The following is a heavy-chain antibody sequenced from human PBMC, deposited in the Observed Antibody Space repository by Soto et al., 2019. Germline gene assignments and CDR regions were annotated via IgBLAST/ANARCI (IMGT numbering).Heavy chain of an antibody. CDR2: VYDSGST. Sequence: SETMSSTFTVPDGSIRSSDYYWSWRCQPPGKSLEWMEYVYDSGSTYYYPSLQSRVSVSVDTSKNQFSLKPTSFTAAETAVYFCAKEPVSITIFGVSGMDVWGQGTTVTVS. J-gene: IGHJ6*02. CDR1: DGSIRSSDYY. CDR3: AKEPVSITIFGVSGMDV. D-gene: IGHD3-3*01. V-gene: IGHV4-30-4*02.